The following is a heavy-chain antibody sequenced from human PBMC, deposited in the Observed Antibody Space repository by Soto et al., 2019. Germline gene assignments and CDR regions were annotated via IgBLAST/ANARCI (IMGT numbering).Heavy chain of an antibody. CDR2: INWNSGSI. CDR1: GFTFDDYA. D-gene: IGHD6-13*01. V-gene: IGHV3-9*01. J-gene: IGHJ1*01. CDR3: VKDESINWYSGHFRH. Sequence: GGSLRLSCAASGFTFDDYAMHWVRQVPGKGLEWVSGINWNSGSIGYGDSVKGRFAISRDNAKNSLHLQMNSLSAEDTAFYYCVKDESINWYSGHFRHWGQGNPVTVSS.